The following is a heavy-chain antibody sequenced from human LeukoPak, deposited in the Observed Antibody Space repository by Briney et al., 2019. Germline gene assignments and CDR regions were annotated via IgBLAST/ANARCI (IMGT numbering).Heavy chain of an antibody. CDR3: ARHKATLSYWYLDL. J-gene: IGHJ2*01. CDR2: IYYAGST. V-gene: IGHV4-39*01. CDR1: GDSISSSSYY. Sequence: PSETLSLTCTVSGDSISSSSYYWGWIRQPPGKGLEWIGSIYYAGSTYYNPSLKSRVTISVDTSRTQLSLKLSSVTAADTAVYYCARHKATLSYWYLDLWGRGTLVTVSS.